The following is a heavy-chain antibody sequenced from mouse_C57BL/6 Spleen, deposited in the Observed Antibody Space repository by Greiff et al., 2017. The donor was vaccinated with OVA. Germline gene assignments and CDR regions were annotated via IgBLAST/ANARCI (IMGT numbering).Heavy chain of an antibody. V-gene: IGHV1-54*01. Sequence: QVQLKESGAELVRPGTSVKVSCKASGYAFTNYLIEWVKQRPGQGLEWIGVINPGSGGTNYNEKFKGKATLTADKSSSTAYMQLSSLTSEDSAVDCCARRTLPPYAMDYWGQGTSVTVSS. CDR1: GYAFTNYL. CDR3: ARRTLPPYAMDY. CDR2: INPGSGGT. J-gene: IGHJ4*01.